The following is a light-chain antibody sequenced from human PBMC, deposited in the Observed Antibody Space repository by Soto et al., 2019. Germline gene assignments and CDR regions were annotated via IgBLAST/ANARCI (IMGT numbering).Light chain of an antibody. J-gene: IGKJ1*01. V-gene: IGKV3D-20*02. CDR3: QQRANWPPVT. Sequence: EIVLTQSPGTLSLSPGERATVSCRASQSVSRNYLAWYQQKPGQAPRLLIYGASSRATGKTDRFSGSGSGTEFTLTITTLEPEDFAVYFCQQRANWPPVTFGQGTKVDIK. CDR1: QSVSRNY. CDR2: GAS.